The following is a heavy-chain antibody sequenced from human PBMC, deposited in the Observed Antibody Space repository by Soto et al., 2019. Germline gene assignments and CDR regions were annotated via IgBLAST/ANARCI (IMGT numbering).Heavy chain of an antibody. Sequence: PGGSLRLSCAASGFTFSSYGMSWVRQAPGKGLEYVSAISSNGGSTYYADSVKGRFTISRDNSKDTLYLQMSSLRAEDTAVYYCVKYDRITMVRGALDYWGQGTLVTVS. CDR2: ISSNGGST. CDR3: VKYDRITMVRGALDY. D-gene: IGHD3-10*01. CDR1: GFTFSSYG. V-gene: IGHV3-64D*08. J-gene: IGHJ4*02.